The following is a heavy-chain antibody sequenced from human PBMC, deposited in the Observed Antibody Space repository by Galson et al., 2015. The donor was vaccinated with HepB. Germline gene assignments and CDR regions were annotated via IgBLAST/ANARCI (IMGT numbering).Heavy chain of an antibody. CDR3: AKDPSAFVVPDYMDV. Sequence: SLRLSCAASGFTFSSYGMHWVRQAPGKGLEWVAVISYDGSNKYYADSVKGRFTISRDNSKNTLYLQMNSLRAEDTAVYYCAKDPSAFVVPDYMDVWGKGTTVTVSS. CDR1: GFTFSSYG. D-gene: IGHD2-2*01. CDR2: ISYDGSNK. V-gene: IGHV3-30*18. J-gene: IGHJ6*03.